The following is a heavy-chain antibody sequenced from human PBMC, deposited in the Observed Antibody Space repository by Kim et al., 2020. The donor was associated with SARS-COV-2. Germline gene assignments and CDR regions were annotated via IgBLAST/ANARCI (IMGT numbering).Heavy chain of an antibody. J-gene: IGHJ6*02. Sequence: GGSLRLSCAASGFTFSDYYMSWIRQAPGKGLEWVSYISSSSSYTNYADSVKGRFTISRDNAKNSLYLQMNSLRAEDTAVYYCARDWVMVRGGDYGMDVWGQGTTVTVSS. CDR3: ARDWVMVRGGDYGMDV. CDR2: ISSSSSYT. D-gene: IGHD3-10*01. V-gene: IGHV3-11*05. CDR1: GFTFSDYY.